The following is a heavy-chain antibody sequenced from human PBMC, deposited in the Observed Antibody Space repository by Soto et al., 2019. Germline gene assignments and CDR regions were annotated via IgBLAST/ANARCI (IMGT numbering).Heavy chain of an antibody. D-gene: IGHD2-2*01. Sequence: PSETLSLTCAVSGGSVSSTNWWTWVRQPPGKRLEWIGEIYHSGSPTYSPSLRGRATISVDKSNNQFSLRLSSVTAADTAVYYCARLHCSSPNCVPLDPWGQGTLVTVSS. V-gene: IGHV4-4*02. CDR3: ARLHCSSPNCVPLDP. CDR2: IYHSGSP. CDR1: GGSVSSTNW. J-gene: IGHJ5*02.